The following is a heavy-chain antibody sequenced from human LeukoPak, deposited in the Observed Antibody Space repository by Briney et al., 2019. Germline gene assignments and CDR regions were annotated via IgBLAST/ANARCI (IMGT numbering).Heavy chain of an antibody. D-gene: IGHD5-12*01. CDR2: IYHSGST. CDR3: ARVATTTNPPQRPFDY. V-gene: IGHV4-38-2*01. CDR1: GYSINSGYC. J-gene: IGHJ4*02. Sequence: PSETLSLTWAVSGYSINSGYCWGWIRQPPGKGLEWIGSIYHSGSTYYNPSLKSRVTISVDTSKNQFSLKLSSVTAADTAVYYCARVATTTNPPQRPFDYWGQGTLVTVSS.